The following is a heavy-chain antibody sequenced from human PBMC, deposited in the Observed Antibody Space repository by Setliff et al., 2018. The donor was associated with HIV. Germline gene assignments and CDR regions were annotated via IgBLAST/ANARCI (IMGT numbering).Heavy chain of an antibody. CDR3: ARNFGLSPPGKYYYYYGMDI. D-gene: IGHD3-10*01. CDR1: GYTFTRHY. V-gene: IGHV1-2*02. J-gene: IGHJ6*02. CDR2: INPNSGDT. Sequence: ASVKVSCKASGYTFTRHYLHWVRLAPGQGLEWMGWINPNSGDTNYAQKFQGRVTMTRDTSINAAYMELRSLRSDDTAVYYCARNFGLSPPGKYYYYYGMDIWGQGTTVTVSS.